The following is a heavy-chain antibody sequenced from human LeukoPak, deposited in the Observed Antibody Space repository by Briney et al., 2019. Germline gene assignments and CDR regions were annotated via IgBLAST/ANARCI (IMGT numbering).Heavy chain of an antibody. CDR3: MCWGTDNH. CDR1: GLTFRSYW. CDR2: INPGGNEI. V-gene: IGHV3-7*01. Sequence: SGGPLRLSCTFSGLTFRSYWMNWVRQAPGKGLEWVANINPGGNEIRSVDSVKGRSIISRDNAKNSLDLQMSSLRVEDTAVYYCMCWGTDNHWGQGILVSVSS. J-gene: IGHJ4*02. D-gene: IGHD7-27*01.